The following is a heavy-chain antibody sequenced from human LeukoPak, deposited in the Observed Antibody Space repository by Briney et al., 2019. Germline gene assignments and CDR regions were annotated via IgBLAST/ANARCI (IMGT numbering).Heavy chain of an antibody. J-gene: IGHJ4*02. CDR2: ISYDGSNK. Sequence: PGRSLRLSCAASGFTFSSYGMHWVRQAPGKGLEWVAVISYDGSNKYYADSVKGRFTISRDNSKNTLYLQMNSLRAEGTAVYYCARDDDHYGSGSYYFDYWGQGTLVTVSS. CDR3: ARDDDHYGSGSYYFDY. CDR1: GFTFSSYG. V-gene: IGHV3-30*05. D-gene: IGHD3-10*01.